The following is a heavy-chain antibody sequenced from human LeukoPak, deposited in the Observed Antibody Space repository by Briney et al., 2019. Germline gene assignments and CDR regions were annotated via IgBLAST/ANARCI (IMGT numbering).Heavy chain of an antibody. CDR3: ANLVGPLDV. CDR1: GVIFS. J-gene: IGHJ6*02. CDR2: IIPRLDTT. V-gene: IGHV1-69*08. D-gene: IGHD1-26*01. Sequence: GSSVKVSCKASGVIFSINWVRQAHGQRLEWMGRIIPRLDTTNYAQKFQGRVTITADKSTDTVYMELRRLRSEDTAVYYCANLVGPLDVWGQGTTVSVSS.